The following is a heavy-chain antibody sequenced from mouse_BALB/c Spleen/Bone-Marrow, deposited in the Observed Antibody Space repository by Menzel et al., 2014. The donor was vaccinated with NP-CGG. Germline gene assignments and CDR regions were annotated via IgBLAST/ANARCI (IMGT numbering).Heavy chain of an antibody. CDR2: IYPYNGGT. CDR1: GYKFNDYN. CDR3: ARGYSWYFDV. D-gene: IGHD2-3*01. V-gene: IGHV1S29*02. J-gene: IGHJ1*01. Sequence: EVKLVESGPELVKPGASVKISCKASGYKFNDYNMHWVKQSHGKSLEWIGYIYPYNGGTGYNQKFKSKATLTVDNSSSTAYMEPRSLTSEDSAVYYCARGYSWYFDVWGAGTTVTVSS.